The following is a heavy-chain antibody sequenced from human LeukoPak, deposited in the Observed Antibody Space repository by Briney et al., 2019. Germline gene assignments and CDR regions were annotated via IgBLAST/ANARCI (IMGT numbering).Heavy chain of an antibody. Sequence: SETLSLTCTVSGGSISSYYWSWIRQPAGKGLEWIGRIYTSGSTNYNPSLKSRVTMSVDTSKNQFSLKLSSVTAADTAVYYCARVLSSGYLDRDAFDIWGQGTMVTVSS. J-gene: IGHJ3*02. CDR1: GGSISSYY. D-gene: IGHD3-22*01. V-gene: IGHV4-4*07. CDR3: ARVLSSGYLDRDAFDI. CDR2: IYTSGST.